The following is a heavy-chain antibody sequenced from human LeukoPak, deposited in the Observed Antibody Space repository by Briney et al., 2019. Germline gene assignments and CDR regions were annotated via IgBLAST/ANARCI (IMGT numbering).Heavy chain of an antibody. CDR2: IKQDGSDK. D-gene: IGHD5-24*01. CDR1: GFTFSNYW. J-gene: IGHJ3*02. Sequence: PGGSLRLSCAASGFTFSNYWMSWVRQGPGKGLEWVANIKQDGSDKYYVDSLKGRFTISRDNAKNSLYLQMNSLRAEDTAVYYCARRWRSAFDIWGQGTMVTVSS. CDR3: ARRWRSAFDI. V-gene: IGHV3-7*01.